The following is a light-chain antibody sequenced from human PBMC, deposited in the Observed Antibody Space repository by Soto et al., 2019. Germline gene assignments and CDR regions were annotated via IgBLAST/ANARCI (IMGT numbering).Light chain of an antibody. CDR2: DAS. J-gene: IGKJ5*01. CDR3: QQRSNWPIT. V-gene: IGKV3-11*01. CDR1: QSVSSY. Sequence: EIVLTQSPVTLSLSPAETSTLSCTASQSVSSYLAWYQQKPGQAPRLLIYDASNRATGIPARFSGSGSGTDFTLTISSLEPEDFAVYYCQQRSNWPITFGQGTRLEIK.